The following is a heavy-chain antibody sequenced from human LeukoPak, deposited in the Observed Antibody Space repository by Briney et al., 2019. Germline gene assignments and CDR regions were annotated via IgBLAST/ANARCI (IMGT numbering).Heavy chain of an antibody. Sequence: GGSLRLSCAASGFTFSSYGVHWVRQAPDKGLEWVAFIRCDGSNKYYADSVKGRFTISRDNAKNSLYLKMNSLTAEDTAVYYCAREGTSTVLLRDCFDPWGQETMGTVSS. CDR1: GFTFSSYG. J-gene: IGHJ3*01. V-gene: IGHV3-30*02. CDR2: IRCDGSNK. CDR3: AREGTSTVLLRDCFDP. D-gene: IGHD4-11*01.